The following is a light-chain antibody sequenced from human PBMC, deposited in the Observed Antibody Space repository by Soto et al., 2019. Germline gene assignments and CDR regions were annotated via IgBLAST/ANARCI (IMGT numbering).Light chain of an antibody. CDR2: EAS. J-gene: IGKJ1*01. CDR3: QEYNNYWT. Sequence: DIQMTQSPSTLSASVGYRFTITCRASQSISTWLAWYQQKSGKAPKLLIYEASSLGSGVPSRFSGSGSGTEFTLTISSLHPDDFATYYCQEYNNYWTFGQGTKGDIK. V-gene: IGKV1-5*03. CDR1: QSISTW.